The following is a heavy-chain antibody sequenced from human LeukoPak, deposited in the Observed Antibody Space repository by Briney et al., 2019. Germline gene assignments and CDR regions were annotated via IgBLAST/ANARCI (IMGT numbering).Heavy chain of an antibody. CDR2: IYYRGNT. D-gene: IGHD3-10*01. Sequence: SETLSLTCTVSNGSIDSWYWSWIRQPPGKELEWIGYIYYRGNTNYNPSLKSRVTISVDTSKNQFSLKLNFVTAADTAVYYCARQRLGARFDYWGQGALVTVSS. J-gene: IGHJ4*02. V-gene: IGHV4-59*08. CDR1: NGSIDSWY. CDR3: ARQRLGARFDY.